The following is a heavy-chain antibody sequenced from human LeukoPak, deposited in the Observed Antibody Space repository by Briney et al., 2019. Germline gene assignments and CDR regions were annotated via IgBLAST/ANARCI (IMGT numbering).Heavy chain of an antibody. CDR2: IYYSGST. D-gene: IGHD5-18*01. V-gene: IGHV4-59*01. CDR1: GGSISGYD. Sequence: SETLSLTCTVSGGSISGYDWNWIRQPPGKGLEWIGYIYYSGSTNYNPSLKSRVTISVDTSKNQFSLRLSSVTAADTALYFCARDSDSYGYYYMDVWGKGTTVTVSS. J-gene: IGHJ6*03. CDR3: ARDSDSYGYYYMDV.